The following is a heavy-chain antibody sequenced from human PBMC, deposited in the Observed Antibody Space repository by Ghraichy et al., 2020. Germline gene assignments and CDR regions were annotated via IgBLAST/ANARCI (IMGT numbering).Heavy chain of an antibody. CDR3: AKDKDVDTAMVDAFDI. CDR1: GFTFSSYA. J-gene: IGHJ3*02. V-gene: IGHV3-23*01. D-gene: IGHD5-18*01. Sequence: LSLTCAASGFTFSSYAMSWVRQAPGKGLEWVSAISGSGGSTYYADSVKGRFTISRDNSKNTLYLQMNSLRAEDTAVYYCAKDKDVDTAMVDAFDIWGQGTMVTVSS. CDR2: ISGSGGST.